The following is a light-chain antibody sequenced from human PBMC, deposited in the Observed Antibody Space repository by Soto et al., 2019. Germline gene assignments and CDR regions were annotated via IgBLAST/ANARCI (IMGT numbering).Light chain of an antibody. CDR2: DVS. CDR1: SSDVGGYNS. V-gene: IGLV2-14*01. J-gene: IGLJ1*01. Sequence: QSALTQPASVSGSPGLSIAISCTGTSSDVGGYNSVSWYQQHPGKAPKLMIYDVSTRPSGVSNRFSGSKSGNTASLTISGLQAEDEGDYYCSSYTTGGSYVFGTGTKVTVL. CDR3: SSYTTGGSYV.